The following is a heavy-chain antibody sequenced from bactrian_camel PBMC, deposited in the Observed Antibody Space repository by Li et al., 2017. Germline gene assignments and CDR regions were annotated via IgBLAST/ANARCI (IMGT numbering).Heavy chain of an antibody. CDR3: AIAARYPDFAY. CDR2: IWGDGSNT. CDR1: GFTFSAYA. D-gene: IGHD5*01. Sequence: HVQLVESGGDLVQPGGSLRISCEASGFTFSAYAISWVRQVPGKGLEWVSHIWGDGSNTHYADSVKGRFTISRDNAKNTVYLQMNSLKSEDTALYYCAIAARYPDFAYWGQGTQVTVS. V-gene: IGHV3S7*01. J-gene: IGHJ6*01.